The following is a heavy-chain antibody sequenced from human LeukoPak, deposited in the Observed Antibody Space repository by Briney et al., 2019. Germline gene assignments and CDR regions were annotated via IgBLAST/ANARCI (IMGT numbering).Heavy chain of an antibody. J-gene: IGHJ4*02. CDR3: AREASGYSGYSLRFFDY. Sequence: GGSLRLSCAASGFTFSNSAMSWVRQAPGKGLEWVSLIYSGGSTYYADSVRGRFTISRDNSKNTLYLQMNSLRAGDTAVYYCAREASGYSGYSLRFFDYWGQGTLVTVSS. CDR2: IYSGGST. CDR1: GFTFSNSA. D-gene: IGHD5-12*01. V-gene: IGHV3-66*01.